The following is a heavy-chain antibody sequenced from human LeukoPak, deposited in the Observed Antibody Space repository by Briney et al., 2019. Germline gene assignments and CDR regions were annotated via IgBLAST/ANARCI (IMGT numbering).Heavy chain of an antibody. D-gene: IGHD3-10*01. Sequence: GGSLRLSCAASGYTFSSYAMSWVRQAPGKGLEWVSAISGSGGSTYYADSVKGRFTISRDNSKNTLYLQMNSLRAEDTAVYYCAKEPDYYGSGSPDYWGQGTLVTVSS. V-gene: IGHV3-23*01. CDR3: AKEPDYYGSGSPDY. J-gene: IGHJ4*02. CDR2: ISGSGGST. CDR1: GYTFSSYA.